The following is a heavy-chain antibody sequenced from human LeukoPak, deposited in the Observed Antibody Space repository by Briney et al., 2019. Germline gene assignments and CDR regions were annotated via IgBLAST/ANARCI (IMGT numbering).Heavy chain of an antibody. Sequence: SETLSLTCTVSGGSISSRSYYWGWMRQPPGNGLEWIGSIYYSGTTYYNPSLKSRVTISVDTSKNQFSLQLNSVTPEDTAVYYCARDTGVRPRVAHFDYWGQGTLVTVSS. V-gene: IGHV4-39*07. D-gene: IGHD1-14*01. J-gene: IGHJ4*02. CDR3: ARDTGVRPRVAHFDY. CDR2: IYYSGTT. CDR1: GGSISSRSYY.